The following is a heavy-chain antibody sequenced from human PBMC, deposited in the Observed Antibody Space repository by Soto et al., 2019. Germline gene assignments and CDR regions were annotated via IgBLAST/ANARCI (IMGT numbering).Heavy chain of an antibody. CDR2: ISAGSGNT. J-gene: IGHJ4*02. D-gene: IGHD2-8*01. Sequence: GASVKVSCKASGYTFTSYGISWVRQAPGQGLEWMGWISAGSGNTNYAQKFQERVTMTRDMSTSTAYMELSSLRSEDTAVYYCAADRRYCTNGVCSIWGQGTLVTVSS. V-gene: IGHV1-18*01. CDR3: AADRRYCTNGVCSI. CDR1: GYTFTSYG.